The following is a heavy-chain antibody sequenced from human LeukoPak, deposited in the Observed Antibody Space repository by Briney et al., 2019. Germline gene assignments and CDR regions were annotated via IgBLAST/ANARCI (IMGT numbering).Heavy chain of an antibody. J-gene: IGHJ6*03. D-gene: IGHD3-3*01. CDR2: SNHSGST. V-gene: IGHV4-34*01. CDR3: ARGLIRQYDFWSGYSGRYYDYMDV. Sequence: SETLSLTCAVYGGSFSGYYWSWIRQPPGKGLEWIGESNHSGSTNYNPSLKSRVTISVDTSKNQFSLKLSSVTAADTAVYYCARGLIRQYDFWSGYSGRYYDYMDVWGKGTTVTVSS. CDR1: GGSFSGYY.